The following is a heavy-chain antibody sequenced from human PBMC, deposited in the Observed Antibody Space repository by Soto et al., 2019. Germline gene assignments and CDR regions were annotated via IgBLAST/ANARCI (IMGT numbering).Heavy chain of an antibody. CDR3: ARGPRTDYDFWSGYHGAYFDY. CDR2: ISGSGGST. D-gene: IGHD3-3*01. Sequence: GGSLRLSCAASGFTFSSHAMSWVRQAPGKGLEWVSAISGSGGSTYYADSVKGRFTISRDNSKNTLYLQMNSLRAEDTAVYYCARGPRTDYDFWSGYHGAYFDYWGQGTLVTVSS. J-gene: IGHJ4*02. V-gene: IGHV3-23*01. CDR1: GFTFSSHA.